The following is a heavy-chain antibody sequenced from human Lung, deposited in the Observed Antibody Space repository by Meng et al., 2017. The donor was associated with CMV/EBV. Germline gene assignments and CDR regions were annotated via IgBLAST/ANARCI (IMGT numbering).Heavy chain of an antibody. CDR3: ASTNYDFWSGYWRGNFDY. Sequence: SXTXSLXXTVSGGSISSSSYYWGWIRQPPGKGLEWIGSIYYSGSTYYNPSLKSRVTISVDTSKNQFSLKLSSVTAADTAVYYCASTNYDFWSGYWRGNFDYWXQGTLVTVSS. D-gene: IGHD3-3*01. CDR1: GGSISSSSYY. J-gene: IGHJ4*02. V-gene: IGHV4-39*07. CDR2: IYYSGST.